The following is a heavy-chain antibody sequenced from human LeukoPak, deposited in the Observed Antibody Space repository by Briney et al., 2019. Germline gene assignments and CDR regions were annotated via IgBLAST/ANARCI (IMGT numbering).Heavy chain of an antibody. Sequence: GGSLRLSCAASGFTFSSYWMGWVRQAPGKRLKWVANIKQDGSEKYYVDSVKGRFTISRDNAKNSLYLQMNSLRAEDTAVYYCARDRRDRAYYYYMDVWGKGTTVTVSS. D-gene: IGHD2-15*01. CDR2: IKQDGSEK. J-gene: IGHJ6*03. V-gene: IGHV3-7*01. CDR1: GFTFSSYW. CDR3: ARDRRDRAYYYYMDV.